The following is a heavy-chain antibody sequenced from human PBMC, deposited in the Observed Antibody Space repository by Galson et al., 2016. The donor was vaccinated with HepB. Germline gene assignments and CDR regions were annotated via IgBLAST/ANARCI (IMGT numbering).Heavy chain of an antibody. J-gene: IGHJ4*02. V-gene: IGHV3-23*01. CDR3: AKFASGTYYLDSFDY. D-gene: IGHD3-10*01. CDR2: ISSSGGST. CDR1: GFTFRSYA. Sequence: SLRLSCAASGFTFRSYAMTWVRQAPGKGLEWVSTISSSGGSTYHADYVKCRVTISRDNSKNTVYLQMNSLRAEDTAVYYWAKFASGTYYLDSFDYWGQGTLVTVSS.